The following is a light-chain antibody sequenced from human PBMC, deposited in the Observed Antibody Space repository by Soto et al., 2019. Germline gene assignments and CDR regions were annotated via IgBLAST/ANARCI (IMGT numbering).Light chain of an antibody. Sequence: QAALTQPRSVCGSPGQSVTISCTGSSRDIGAHNHVSWYQQHPGKAPRLILYDVDKRPSGVPDRFPGSKSGSTASLTISGLQPEDEADYHCSSCGGSHDWMFGGGTKVTVL. CDR3: SSCGGSHDWM. V-gene: IGLV2-11*01. CDR1: SRDIGAHNH. J-gene: IGLJ3*02. CDR2: DVD.